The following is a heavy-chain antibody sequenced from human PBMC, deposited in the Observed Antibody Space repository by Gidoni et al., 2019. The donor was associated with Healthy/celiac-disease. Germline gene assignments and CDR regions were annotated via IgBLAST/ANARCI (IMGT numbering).Heavy chain of an antibody. J-gene: IGHJ6*02. Sequence: QLQLQASAPGLVKPSETLSLTCTVSGCSISSSSYYWVWLRQPPGKGLQWIGSIYCSGSTYYNQSLKSRVTISVETSKNQFSLKLSSVTAADTAVYYCASRTPALYGDYPTGNAYYYGMDVWGQGTTVTVSS. V-gene: IGHV4-39*01. CDR1: GCSISSSSYY. D-gene: IGHD4-17*01. CDR2: IYCSGST. CDR3: ASRTPALYGDYPTGNAYYYGMDV.